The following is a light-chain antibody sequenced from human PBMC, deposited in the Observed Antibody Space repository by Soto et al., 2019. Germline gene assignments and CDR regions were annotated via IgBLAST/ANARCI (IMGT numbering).Light chain of an antibody. V-gene: IGKV1-5*03. CDR3: QQYYIYAT. CDR2: RSS. CDR1: QTISNY. J-gene: IGKJ1*01. Sequence: DIQMTQSPSTLSASVGDRVTITCRASQTISNYLTWYQQRLGKAPKLLIYRSSILQNGVPSRFSGSGSGTEFTLTISSLQPDDFANYYCQQYYIYATFGQGTRV.